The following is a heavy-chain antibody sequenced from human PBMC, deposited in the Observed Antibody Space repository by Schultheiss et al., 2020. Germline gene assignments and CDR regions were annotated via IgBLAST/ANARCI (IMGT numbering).Heavy chain of an antibody. J-gene: IGHJ4*02. V-gene: IGHV3-23*01. D-gene: IGHD3-22*01. CDR1: GFTFSSYA. CDR2: ISGSGGST. CDR3: AKDAEVTMIVVGRGIDY. Sequence: GGSLRLSCAASGFTFSSYAMNWVRQAPGKGLEWVSAISGSGGSTYYADSVKGRFTISRDNSKNALYLQMNSLRAEDTAVYYCAKDAEVTMIVVGRGIDYWGQGILVTVSS.